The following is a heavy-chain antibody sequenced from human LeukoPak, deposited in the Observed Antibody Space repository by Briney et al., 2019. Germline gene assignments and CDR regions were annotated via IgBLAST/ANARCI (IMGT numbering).Heavy chain of an antibody. CDR3: ASDLIAAGGSTLGS. CDR2: LSYSGST. D-gene: IGHD6-13*01. CDR1: GGSFTTSGYY. Sequence: SETLSLTCTVSGGSFTTSGYYWGWLRQPPGKGLEWIGCLSYSGSTYYNPSLKGRVTISLDTSKNHFSLNLTSVTAADTAVYYCASDLIAAGGSTLGSWGQGTLVTVSS. V-gene: IGHV4-39*02. J-gene: IGHJ5*02.